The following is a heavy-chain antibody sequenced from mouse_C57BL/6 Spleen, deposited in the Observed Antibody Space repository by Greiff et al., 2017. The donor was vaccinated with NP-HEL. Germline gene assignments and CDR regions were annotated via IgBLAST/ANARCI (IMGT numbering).Heavy chain of an antibody. CDR2: IDPSDSYT. D-gene: IGHD2-4*01. Sequence: QVQLQQPGSDLVRPGLAVKVDCKAAGHRLASYGGQLVGGRPGQCLEWIGVIDPSDSYTNYNQKFKGKATLTVDTSSSTAYMQLSSLTSEDSAVYYCARGIYYDYDGGADYWGQGTTLTVSS. CDR1: GHRLASYG. J-gene: IGHJ2*01. CDR3: ARGIYYDYDGGADY. V-gene: IGHV1-59*01.